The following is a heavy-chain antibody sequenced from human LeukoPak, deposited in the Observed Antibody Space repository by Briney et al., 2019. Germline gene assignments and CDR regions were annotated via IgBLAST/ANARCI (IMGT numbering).Heavy chain of an antibody. V-gene: IGHV1-2*02. CDR1: GYTFTSYG. J-gene: IGHJ4*02. CDR2: INPNSGGT. D-gene: IGHD1-14*01. CDR3: ARVVYEPLGYFDY. Sequence: ASVKVSCKASGYTFTSYGISWVRQAPGQGLEWMGWINPNSGGTNYAQKFQGRVTMTRDTSISTAYMELSRLRSDDTAVYYCARVVYEPLGYFDYWGQGTLVTVSS.